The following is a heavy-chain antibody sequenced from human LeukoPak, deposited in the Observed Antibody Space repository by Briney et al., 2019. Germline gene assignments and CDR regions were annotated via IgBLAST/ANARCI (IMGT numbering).Heavy chain of an antibody. CDR3: ASSSWPRDVYYYYGMDV. Sequence: ASVKVSCRVSGYTLTELSMHWVRQAPGKGLEWMGGFDPEDGETIYAQKFQGRVTMTEDTSTDTAYMELSSLRSEDTAVYYCASSSWPRDVYYYYGMDVWGQGTTVTVSS. CDR1: GYTLTELS. J-gene: IGHJ6*02. D-gene: IGHD6-13*01. V-gene: IGHV1-24*01. CDR2: FDPEDGET.